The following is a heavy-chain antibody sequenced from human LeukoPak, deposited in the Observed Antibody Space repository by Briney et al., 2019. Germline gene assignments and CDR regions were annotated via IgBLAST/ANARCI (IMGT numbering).Heavy chain of an antibody. D-gene: IGHD1-1*01. CDR2: MNPNSGNT. V-gene: IGHV1-8*01. CDR3: ARAPPSYNWNDPNYNWFDP. Sequence: EASVKVSCKASGYTFTSYDINWVRQATGQGLEWMGWMNPNSGNTGYAQKFQGRVTITRNTSISTAYMELSSLRSEDTAVYYCARAPPSYNWNDPNYNWFDPWGQGTLVTVSS. CDR1: GYTFTSYD. J-gene: IGHJ5*02.